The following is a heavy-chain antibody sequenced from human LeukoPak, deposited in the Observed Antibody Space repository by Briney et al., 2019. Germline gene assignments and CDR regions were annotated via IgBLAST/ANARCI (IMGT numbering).Heavy chain of an antibody. CDR2: IIHSGRT. D-gene: IGHD3-22*01. V-gene: IGHV4-34*01. Sequence: SETLSLTCAVYGGSFIGYYWTWIRQPPGKRLEWIGEIIHSGRTNYNPSLESRVTISVDASKNHFSLKLSSVTAADTAVYYCARGSVDSITYYAVLDYWGQGKLVTVSP. CDR1: GGSFIGYY. J-gene: IGHJ4*02. CDR3: ARGSVDSITYYAVLDY.